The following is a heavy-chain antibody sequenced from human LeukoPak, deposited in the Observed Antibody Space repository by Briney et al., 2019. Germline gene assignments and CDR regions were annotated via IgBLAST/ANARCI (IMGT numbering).Heavy chain of an antibody. Sequence: SETLSLTCAVYGGSFSGYYWSWIRQPPGKGLEWIGEINHSGSTNYNPSLKSRVTISVDTSKNQFSLKLSPVTAADTAVYYCVRGRNYYGMDVWGQGTTVTVSS. CDR1: GGSFSGYY. CDR3: VRGRNYYGMDV. CDR2: INHSGST. V-gene: IGHV4-34*01. J-gene: IGHJ6*02.